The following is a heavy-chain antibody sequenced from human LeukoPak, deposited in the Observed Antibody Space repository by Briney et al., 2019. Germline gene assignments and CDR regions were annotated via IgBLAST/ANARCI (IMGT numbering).Heavy chain of an antibody. Sequence: ASVKVSCKASGYSFTSHYMHWVRQAPGQGLEWMGLINPSGSSTLYAQKLQGRVTMTTDTSTSTAYMELRSLRSDDTAVYYCARAGYSSGWYYFDYWGQGTLVTVSS. V-gene: IGHV1-46*01. CDR3: ARAGYSSGWYYFDY. J-gene: IGHJ4*02. CDR2: INPSGSST. CDR1: GYSFTSHY. D-gene: IGHD6-19*01.